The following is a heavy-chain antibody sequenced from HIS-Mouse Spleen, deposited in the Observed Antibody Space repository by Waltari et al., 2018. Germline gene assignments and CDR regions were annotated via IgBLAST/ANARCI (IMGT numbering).Heavy chain of an antibody. V-gene: IGHV3-33*01. Sequence: QVQLVESGGGVVQPGRSLRLSCAAAGFTFSSYGMHWVWQAPGKGLVWVAVIWYDGSNKYYADSVKGRFTISRDNSKNTLYLQMNSLRAEDTAVYYCARDGQDAFDIWGQGTMVTVSS. CDR3: ARDGQDAFDI. CDR2: IWYDGSNK. CDR1: GFTFSSYG. J-gene: IGHJ3*02.